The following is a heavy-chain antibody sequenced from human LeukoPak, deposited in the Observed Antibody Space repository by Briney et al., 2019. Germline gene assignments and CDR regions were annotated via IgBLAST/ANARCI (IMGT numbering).Heavy chain of an antibody. V-gene: IGHV4-39*01. CDR3: AKNTGSSYY. CDR1: GASINSIGYY. J-gene: IGHJ4*02. CDR2: IHYSGTT. D-gene: IGHD2/OR15-2a*01. Sequence: SETLSLTCSVSGASINSIGYYWGWIRQPPGKGLEWIGNIHYSGTTYYNPSHKSRVTISVDTSKNQFSLKLTSVTDADTALYYCAKNTGSSYYWGQGILVTVSS.